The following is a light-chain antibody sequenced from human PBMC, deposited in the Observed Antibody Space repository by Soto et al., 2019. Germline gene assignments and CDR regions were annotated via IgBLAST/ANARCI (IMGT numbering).Light chain of an antibody. Sequence: VMTPSPATLSWSPWQRVTVSCRASQSVTTNFACYQQKPGQAPRLLIYAASIRATGVPARFSGGGSGTEFTLTISSLQSEDFAVYYCHQYNNWPPAFGQGTKVDFK. V-gene: IGKV3-15*01. CDR2: AAS. J-gene: IGKJ1*01. CDR3: HQYNNWPPA. CDR1: QSVTTN.